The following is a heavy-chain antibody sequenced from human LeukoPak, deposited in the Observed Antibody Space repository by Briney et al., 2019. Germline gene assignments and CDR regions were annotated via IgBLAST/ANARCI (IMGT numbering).Heavy chain of an antibody. CDR3: ARGRRYGAVAGTLVDY. D-gene: IGHD6-19*01. CDR1: GVSFSGYY. Sequence: SETLSLTCAVYGVSFSGYYWSWIRQPPGKGLEWVGEINHSGSTNYNPSLKSPVTISVHTSKNQFSLKLSSVTAADTAVYYCARGRRYGAVAGTLVDYWGQGTLVTVSS. CDR2: INHSGST. V-gene: IGHV4-34*01. J-gene: IGHJ4*02.